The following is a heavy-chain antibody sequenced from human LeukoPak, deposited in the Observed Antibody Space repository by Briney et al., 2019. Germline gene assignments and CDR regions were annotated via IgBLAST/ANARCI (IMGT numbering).Heavy chain of an antibody. Sequence: ASVKVSCKASGYTFTSYDINWVRQATGQGLEWMGWMNPNSGNTGYAQKFQGRVTMTRNTSISTAYMELSSLRSEDTAVYYCATDTLTFNLIVAPIFSGMDVWGQGTTVTVSS. D-gene: IGHD2-15*01. CDR1: GYTFTSYD. J-gene: IGHJ6*02. CDR3: ATDTLTFNLIVAPIFSGMDV. V-gene: IGHV1-8*01. CDR2: MNPNSGNT.